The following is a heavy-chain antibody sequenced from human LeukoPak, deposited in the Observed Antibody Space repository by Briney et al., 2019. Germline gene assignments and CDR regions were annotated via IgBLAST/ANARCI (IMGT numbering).Heavy chain of an antibody. J-gene: IGHJ4*02. Sequence: ASVKVSCKASGYAFTSYYMHWVRQAPGQGLEWMGIINPSGGSTSYAQKFQGRVTMTRDMSTSTVYMELSSLRSEDTAAYYCARDAGQIDYWGQGTLVTVSS. CDR2: INPSGGST. CDR1: GYAFTSYY. V-gene: IGHV1-46*01. CDR3: ARDAGQIDY. D-gene: IGHD1-1*01.